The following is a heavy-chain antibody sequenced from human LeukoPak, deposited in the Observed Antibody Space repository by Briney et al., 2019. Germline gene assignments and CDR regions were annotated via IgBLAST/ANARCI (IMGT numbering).Heavy chain of an antibody. Sequence: PSETLSLTCTVSGGSISSYYWSWIRQPAGKGLEWIGRIYTSGSTNYNPSLKSRVTMSVDTSKNQFSLKLSSVTAADTAVYYCARGKRGYSYGYNDYWGQGTLVTVSS. J-gene: IGHJ4*02. CDR2: IYTSGST. CDR1: GGSISSYY. D-gene: IGHD5-18*01. V-gene: IGHV4-4*07. CDR3: ARGKRGYSYGYNDY.